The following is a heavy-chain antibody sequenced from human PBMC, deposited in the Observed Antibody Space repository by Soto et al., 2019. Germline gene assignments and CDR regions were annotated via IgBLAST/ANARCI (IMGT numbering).Heavy chain of an antibody. V-gene: IGHV1-18*01. D-gene: IGHD3-3*02. J-gene: IGHJ4*02. CDR3: ARIRRRTDTPEARLDF. CDR2: ISPYKGTR. CDR1: GYTFTSYG. Sequence: QIQLVQSGSEVKTPGASVKVSCKVSGYTFTSYGISWVRQAPGQGLEWVGWISPYKGTRNHTERLQGGVTLTTDTSTSTAYMELKRLTSDDTAVYFCARIRRRTDTPEARLDFWGQGSLVTVSS.